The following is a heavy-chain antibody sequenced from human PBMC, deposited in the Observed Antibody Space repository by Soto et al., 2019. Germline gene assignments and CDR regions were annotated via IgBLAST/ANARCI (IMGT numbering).Heavy chain of an antibody. V-gene: IGHV1-3*01. J-gene: IGHJ2*01. CDR2: INAGNGNT. Sequence: ASVKVSCKAYGYSFTSYAMHWVRQAPGQRLEWMGWINAGNGNTKYSQKFQGRVTITRDTSASTAYMVLSSLRSEDTAVYYCARAPSWWYFDLWGRGTLVTAPQ. CDR3: ARAPSWWYFDL. CDR1: GYSFTSYA.